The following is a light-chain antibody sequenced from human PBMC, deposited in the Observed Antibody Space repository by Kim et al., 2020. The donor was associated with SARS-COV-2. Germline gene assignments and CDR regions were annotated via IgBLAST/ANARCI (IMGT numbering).Light chain of an antibody. J-gene: IGLJ2*01. CDR3: SSYATGRAVV. Sequence: QSALTQPASVSGSPGQSITIFCTGTSSDVGGYNYVSWYQQHPGKAPKLMIYDVSNRPSGVSNRFSGSKSGNTASLTISGLQAEDEADYYCSSYATGRAVVFGGGPQLTVL. V-gene: IGLV2-14*03. CDR1: SSDVGGYNY. CDR2: DVS.